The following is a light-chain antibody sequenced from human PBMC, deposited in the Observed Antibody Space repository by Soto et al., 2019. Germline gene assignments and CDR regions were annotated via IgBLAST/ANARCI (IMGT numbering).Light chain of an antibody. J-gene: IGKJ2*01. CDR3: QQYENLPYT. V-gene: IGKV1-33*01. Sequence: DIQMTQSPSSLSASVGDRVTITCQASQDITNYLNWYQHKAGKAPKLLIYDASNLQTGVPSRFSGSGSWTDFTLTISSLQPEYIATYYCQQYENLPYTFGQGTKLEIK. CDR2: DAS. CDR1: QDITNY.